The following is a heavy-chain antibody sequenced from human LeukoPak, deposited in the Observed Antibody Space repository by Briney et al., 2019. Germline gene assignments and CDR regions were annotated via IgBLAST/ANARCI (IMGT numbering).Heavy chain of an antibody. Sequence: GASVKVSCKASGYTFTGYYMHWVRQAPGQGLEWMGWINPNSGGTNYAQKFQGRVTMTRDTSISTAYMELSRLRSDDTAVYYCARGAGIAAAGTRYYFDYWGQGTLVTVSS. CDR2: INPNSGGT. D-gene: IGHD6-13*01. V-gene: IGHV1-2*02. CDR1: GYTFTGYY. J-gene: IGHJ4*02. CDR3: ARGAGIAAAGTRYYFDY.